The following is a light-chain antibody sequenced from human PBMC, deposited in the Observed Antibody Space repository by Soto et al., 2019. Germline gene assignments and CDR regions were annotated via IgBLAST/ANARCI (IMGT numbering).Light chain of an antibody. Sequence: DIQMTQSPSTLSASVGDRVTITCRASQSISSWLAWYQQKPGRAPNLLIYDASSLEGGVPSRFSGSGSGTEFTLTISGLQPGDSATYYCQQYNSYSPTFGQGTRWIS. CDR3: QQYNSYSPT. CDR2: DAS. V-gene: IGKV1-5*01. CDR1: QSISSW. J-gene: IGKJ1*01.